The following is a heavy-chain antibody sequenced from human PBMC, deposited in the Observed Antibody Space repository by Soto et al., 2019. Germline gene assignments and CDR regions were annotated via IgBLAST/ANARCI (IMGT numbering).Heavy chain of an antibody. V-gene: IGHV3-30-3*01. CDR2: ISYDGSNE. Sequence: QVPLVESGGGVVQPGRSLRLSCAASGFTFSSYAMHWVRQAPGKGLEWVAVISYDGSNEYYADSVQGRFTISRDNSKNTLYLQVNSLRAEDTAMYYCTRETMTIRLYFDYWGQGALVTVSS. CDR3: TRETMTIRLYFDY. D-gene: IGHD3-3*01. CDR1: GFTFSSYA. J-gene: IGHJ4*02.